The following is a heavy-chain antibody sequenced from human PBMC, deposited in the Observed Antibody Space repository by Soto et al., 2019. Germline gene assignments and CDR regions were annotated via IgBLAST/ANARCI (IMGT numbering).Heavy chain of an antibody. CDR1: GYTFTSYG. V-gene: IGHV1-18*01. Sequence: ASVKVSCKASGYTFTSYGISWVRQAPGQGLEWMGWISAYNGNTNYAQKLQGRVTMTTDTSTSTAYMELRSLRSDDTAVYYCARGNKFYCSGGSCYDYFDYWGQGTLVTVSS. CDR2: ISAYNGNT. D-gene: IGHD2-15*01. CDR3: ARGNKFYCSGGSCYDYFDY. J-gene: IGHJ4*02.